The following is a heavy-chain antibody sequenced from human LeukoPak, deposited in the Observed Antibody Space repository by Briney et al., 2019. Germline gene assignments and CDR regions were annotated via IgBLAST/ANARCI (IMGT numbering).Heavy chain of an antibody. CDR3: TKLARAPRDFDY. J-gene: IGHJ4*01. V-gene: IGHV3-72*01. Sequence: GGSLRLSCAASGFTFSSYSMNWVRQAPGKGLEWVGRSRDKGNSYTTAYAASVRGRFTISRDDSKNSLYLQMNSLKIEDTAVYYCTKLARAPRDFDYWGQGTLVTVSS. CDR2: SRDKGNSYTT. D-gene: IGHD3-10*01. CDR1: GFTFSSYS.